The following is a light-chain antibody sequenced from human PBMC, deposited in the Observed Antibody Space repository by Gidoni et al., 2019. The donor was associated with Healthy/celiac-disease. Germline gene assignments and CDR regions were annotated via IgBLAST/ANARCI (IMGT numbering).Light chain of an antibody. CDR1: QSVSSSY. Sequence: VLTQSPGTLSLSPGERATLSCRASQSVSSSYLAWYQQKPGQAPRLLIYGASSRATGSPDRFSGSGSGTDFTLTISRLEPEDLAVYYCQQYGSSPPWTFGQGTKVEIK. J-gene: IGKJ1*01. V-gene: IGKV3-20*01. CDR3: QQYGSSPPWT. CDR2: GAS.